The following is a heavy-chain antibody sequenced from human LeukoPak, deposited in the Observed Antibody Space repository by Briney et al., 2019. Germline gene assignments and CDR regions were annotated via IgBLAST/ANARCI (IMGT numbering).Heavy chain of an antibody. CDR1: GGTFSSYA. V-gene: IGHV1-69*13. J-gene: IGHJ4*02. CDR3: ARDPGGGGVVFDY. Sequence: SVKVSCKASGGTFSSYAISWVRQAPGQGLEWMGGIIPIFGTANYAQKFQGRVTITADESTSTAYMELSSLRSEDTAVYYCARDPGGGGVVFDYWGQGTLVTVSS. CDR2: IIPIFGTA. D-gene: IGHD3-16*01.